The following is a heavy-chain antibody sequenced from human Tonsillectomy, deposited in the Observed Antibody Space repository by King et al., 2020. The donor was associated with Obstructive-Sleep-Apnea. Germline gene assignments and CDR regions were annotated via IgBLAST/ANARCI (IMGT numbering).Heavy chain of an antibody. Sequence: PLQESGPGLVKPSQTLSLTCNVSGGSISSGGYYWSWIRQHPGKGLEWIGYIYYSGSTYYNPSLKSRVTISVDTSKNQFSLKLSSVTAADTAVYYCARYSYSTYPSLDYWGQGTLVTVSS. V-gene: IGHV4-31*03. J-gene: IGHJ4*02. CDR1: GGSISSGGYY. D-gene: IGHD4-11*01. CDR2: IYYSGST. CDR3: ARYSYSTYPSLDY.